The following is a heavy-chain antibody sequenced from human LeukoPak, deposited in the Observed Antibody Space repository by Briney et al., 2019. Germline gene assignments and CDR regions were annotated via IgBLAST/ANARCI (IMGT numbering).Heavy chain of an antibody. D-gene: IGHD2-21*02. Sequence: GGSLRLSCTASGFSFSISWMHWVRQAPGKGLVWDSRLGPDETYTNYADSVKGRFTISRDTAKSTLYLQLSSLSAEDTGIYYCARDTYNCGGDCSPIFATWGQGTLVSVSS. J-gene: IGHJ5*02. CDR3: ARDTYNCGGDCSPIFAT. V-gene: IGHV3-74*01. CDR1: GFSFSISW. CDR2: LGPDETYT.